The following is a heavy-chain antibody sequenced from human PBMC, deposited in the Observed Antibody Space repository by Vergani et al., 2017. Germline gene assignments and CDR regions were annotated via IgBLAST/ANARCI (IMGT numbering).Heavy chain of an antibody. D-gene: IGHD1-1*01. J-gene: IGHJ3*02. CDR3: VRVKGSNWNDHLYDI. V-gene: IGHV3-72*01. Sequence: EVQLLESGGDLVQPGGSLRLSCAASGFTFSSYAMHWVRQAPGKGLEWVGRIRNKANDYTTQYAASVKGRFTISRDDSKSYLYLQMNSLQTEDTALYYCVRVKGSNWNDHLYDIWGQGTLVTVSS. CDR2: IRNKANDYTT. CDR1: GFTFSSYA.